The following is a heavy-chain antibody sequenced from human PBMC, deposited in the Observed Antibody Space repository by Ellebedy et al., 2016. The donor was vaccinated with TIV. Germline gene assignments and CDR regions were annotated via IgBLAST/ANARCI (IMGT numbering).Heavy chain of an antibody. J-gene: IGHJ4*02. Sequence: PGGSLRLSCAASGFTFSSYTINWVRQTPGKGLEWVSSISSSGSYLYYADSVKGRFTLSRDNSKSTLDLQMSSLRAEDTAVYYCAKDRTPGDGYWVFDFWGQGTLVTVST. CDR3: AKDRTPGDGYWVFDF. V-gene: IGHV3-21*04. CDR1: GFTFSSYT. D-gene: IGHD5-18*01. CDR2: ISSSGSYL.